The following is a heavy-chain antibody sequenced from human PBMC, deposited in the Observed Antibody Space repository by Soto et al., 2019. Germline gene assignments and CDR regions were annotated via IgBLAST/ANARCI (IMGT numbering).Heavy chain of an antibody. D-gene: IGHD6-13*01. CDR3: AKERAFSSWSPAADEGLDI. CDR2: ISAGSGSS. V-gene: IGHV3-23*01. Sequence: EVQLLQSGGGFVQPGGSLTFSCVASGITFSTSVMSWVRQAPGKGLEWVSAISAGSGSSYYADSVKGRFTISRDNSKNTLYLHMNNLRADDTAVYFCAKERAFSSWSPAADEGLDIWGQGIMLTVSP. J-gene: IGHJ3*02. CDR1: GITFSTSV.